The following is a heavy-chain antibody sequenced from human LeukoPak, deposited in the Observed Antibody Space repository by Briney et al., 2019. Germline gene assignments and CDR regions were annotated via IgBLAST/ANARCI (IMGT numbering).Heavy chain of an antibody. CDR1: GFTFXXYA. D-gene: IGHD6-6*01. J-gene: IGHJ4*02. Sequence: GSLRLXXXXSGFTFXXYAMSWVRQAPGKGLEWVSAISGSGGSTYYADSVKGRFTISRDNSKNTLYLQMNSLRAEDTAVYYCAKSPYSSSSDYFDYWGQGTLVTVSS. CDR2: ISGSGGST. V-gene: IGHV3-23*01. CDR3: AKSPYSSSSDYFDY.